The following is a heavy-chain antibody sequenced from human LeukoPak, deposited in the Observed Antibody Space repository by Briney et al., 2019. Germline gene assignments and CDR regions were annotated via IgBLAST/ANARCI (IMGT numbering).Heavy chain of an antibody. CDR3: ARDAERVYYDSSGYFVAYYFDY. CDR1: GFTFSSYG. J-gene: IGHJ4*02. V-gene: IGHV3-33*01. D-gene: IGHD3-22*01. CDR2: IWYDGSNK. Sequence: GRSLRLSCTASGFTFSSYGMHWVRQAPGKGLEWAAVIWYDGSNKYYADSVKGRFTISRDNSKNTLYLQMNSLRAEDTAVYYCARDAERVYYDSSGYFVAYYFDYWGQGTLVTVSS.